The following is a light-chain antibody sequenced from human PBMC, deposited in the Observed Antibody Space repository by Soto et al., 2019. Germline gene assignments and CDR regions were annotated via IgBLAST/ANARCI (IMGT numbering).Light chain of an antibody. Sequence: QSVLTQPPSVSGAPGQRVTISCTGSSSNIGAGYDVHWYQQLPGTAPKLLIYANSNRPSGVPGRFSGSKSGSSASLAITGLQAEDEADYYCQSYDTSLSGYVFGTGTKVTLL. V-gene: IGLV1-40*01. CDR2: ANS. CDR3: QSYDTSLSGYV. J-gene: IGLJ1*01. CDR1: SSNIGAGYD.